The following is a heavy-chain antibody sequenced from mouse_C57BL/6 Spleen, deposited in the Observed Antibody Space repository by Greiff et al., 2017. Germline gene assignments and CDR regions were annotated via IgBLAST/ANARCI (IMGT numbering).Heavy chain of an antibody. J-gene: IGHJ1*03. D-gene: IGHD1-1*01. Sequence: VQLQQSGAELMKPGASVKLSCKATGYTFTGYWIEWVKQRPGHGLEWIGEILPGSGSTNYTEKFKGKATFTADTSSNTAYMQLSSLTTEDSAIYYCARSYYYGSSYGGYFDVWGTGTTVTVSS. CDR1: GYTFTGYW. CDR2: ILPGSGST. CDR3: ARSYYYGSSYGGYFDV. V-gene: IGHV1-9*01.